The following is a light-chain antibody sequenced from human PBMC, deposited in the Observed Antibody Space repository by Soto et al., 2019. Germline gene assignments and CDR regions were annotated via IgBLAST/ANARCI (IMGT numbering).Light chain of an antibody. CDR2: EVS. CDR1: SSDVGGYNY. Sequence: QSVLTQPASVSGSPGQSITISCTGTSSDVGGYNYVSWYQQHPGKAPKLMIYEVSKRPSGVPDRFSGSKSGSTASLTVSGLQAEDEADYYCSSYAVSNSLVFGGGTKVTVL. J-gene: IGLJ2*01. V-gene: IGLV2-8*01. CDR3: SSYAVSNSLV.